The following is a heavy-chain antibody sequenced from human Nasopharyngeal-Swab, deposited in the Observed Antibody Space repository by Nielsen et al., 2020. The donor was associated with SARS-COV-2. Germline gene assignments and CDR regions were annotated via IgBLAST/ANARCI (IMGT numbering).Heavy chain of an antibody. J-gene: IGHJ4*02. CDR2: ISSSSSYI. V-gene: IGHV3-21*01. Sequence: WIRQPPGKGLEWVSSISSSSSYIYYADSVKGRFTISRDNAKNSLYLQMNSLRAEDTAVYYCARDSYHYDTSGYYYYFDYWGQGTLVTV. D-gene: IGHD3-22*01. CDR3: ARDSYHYDTSGYYYYFDY.